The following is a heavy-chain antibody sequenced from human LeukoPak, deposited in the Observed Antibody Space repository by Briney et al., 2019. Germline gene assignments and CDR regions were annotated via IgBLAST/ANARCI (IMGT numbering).Heavy chain of an antibody. Sequence: GGSLRLSCAASGFRFSSYWMSWVRQAPGKGLEWVANIKKDGSEKDYVDSVKGRFTISRDNAKNSLYLQMNSLRAEDTAVYYCARWVTAIYYNGIDVWGQGTTVTVSS. CDR3: ARWVTAIYYNGIDV. CDR1: GFRFSSYW. J-gene: IGHJ6*02. CDR2: IKKDGSEK. V-gene: IGHV3-7*01. D-gene: IGHD2-21*02.